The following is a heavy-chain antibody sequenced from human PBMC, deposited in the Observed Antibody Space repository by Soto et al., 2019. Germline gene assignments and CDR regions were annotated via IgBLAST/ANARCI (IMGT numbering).Heavy chain of an antibody. Sequence: EVQLLESGGGLVQPGGSLRLSCAASGFTFSSYGINWVRQAPGKGLEWVSGISGSGDSTHYADSVKGRFTISRDNSKNTLHLQMNSLRAEDTAVYYCAKQAPYSNSWYEIDHWGQGTLVTVAS. J-gene: IGHJ4*02. CDR2: ISGSGDST. CDR3: AKQAPYSNSWYEIDH. CDR1: GFTFSSYG. D-gene: IGHD6-13*01. V-gene: IGHV3-23*01.